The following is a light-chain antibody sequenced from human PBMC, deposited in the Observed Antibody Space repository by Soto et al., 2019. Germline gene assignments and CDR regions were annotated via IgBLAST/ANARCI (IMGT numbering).Light chain of an antibody. CDR1: QSVISDY. J-gene: IGKJ2*01. Sequence: ETVLTQSPGTLSLSPGETATLSCRASQSVISDYLAWYQQKPDQAPRLVIYGASGRAAGIPDRFNGSGSGTDFTLTISRLETEDLATYYCQQYGSSVFTFGQGTNVDIK. CDR3: QQYGSSVFT. V-gene: IGKV3-20*01. CDR2: GAS.